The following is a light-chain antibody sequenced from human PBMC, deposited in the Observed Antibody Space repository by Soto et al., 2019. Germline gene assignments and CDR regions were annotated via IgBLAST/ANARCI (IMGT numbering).Light chain of an antibody. CDR2: KAS. Sequence: SDMVSSSGDSVSITRRASQSISSWLAWYQQNPGKAPKLLIYKASSLESGVPSRFSGSGSGTEFTLTIRSLQPDDFATYYCQQYNSYSPLTFGGGTKVDIK. CDR1: QSISSW. V-gene: IGKV1-5*03. J-gene: IGKJ4*01. CDR3: QQYNSYSPLT.